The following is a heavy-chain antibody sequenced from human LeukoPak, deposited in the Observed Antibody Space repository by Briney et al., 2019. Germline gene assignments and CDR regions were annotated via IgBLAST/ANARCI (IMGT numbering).Heavy chain of an antibody. J-gene: IGHJ5*02. D-gene: IGHD2-15*01. CDR3: ARLGYCSGGSCYFWFDP. CDR2: IYHSGST. Sequence: SGTLSLTCAVSGGSISSSNWWSWVRQPPGKGLEWIGEIYHSGSTNYNPSLKSRVTISVDKSKNRFSLKLSSVTAADTAVYYCARLGYCSGGSCYFWFDPWGQGTLVTISS. CDR1: GGSISSSNW. V-gene: IGHV4-4*02.